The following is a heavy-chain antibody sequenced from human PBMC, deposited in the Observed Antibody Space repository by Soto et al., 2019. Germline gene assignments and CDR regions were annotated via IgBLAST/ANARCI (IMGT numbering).Heavy chain of an antibody. CDR1: GGSIGSCDW. Sequence: KTSETLCLTCAVSGGSIGSCDWWWFGHHPPRKGLEWMGEIYHSGSTNYNPSLKSRVTISGDKSKNQFSLKLSSVTAADTAVYYCASIPITMVRGAIYGMDVWGQGTTVTVSS. J-gene: IGHJ6*02. CDR3: ASIPITMVRGAIYGMDV. V-gene: IGHV4-4*02. D-gene: IGHD3-10*01. CDR2: IYHSGST.